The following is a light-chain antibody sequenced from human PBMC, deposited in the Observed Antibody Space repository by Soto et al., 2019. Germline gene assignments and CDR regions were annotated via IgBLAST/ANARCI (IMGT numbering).Light chain of an antibody. CDR2: DVT. CDR3: CSYAGSSFWV. V-gene: IGLV2-11*01. CDR1: SSDVGAYNY. Sequence: QSVLTQARSVSGSPGQSVTISCTGTSSDVGAYNYVSWYQHHPGKAPKLVIYDVTKRPSGVPDRFAGSKSGNTASLTISGLQAEDEADYYCCSYAGSSFWVFGGGTKVTVL. J-gene: IGLJ3*02.